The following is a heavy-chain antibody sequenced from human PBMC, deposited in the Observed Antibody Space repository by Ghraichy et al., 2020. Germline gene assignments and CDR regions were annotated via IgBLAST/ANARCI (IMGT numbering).Heavy chain of an antibody. D-gene: IGHD1-26*01. J-gene: IGHJ3*02. CDR3: ARQGLRGEQWESRIGRDAYDM. CDR2: INSYSGAT. CDR1: RDTFSGFY. Sequence: GGSLRLSCKASRDTFSGFYIHWLRQAPGQGPEWLGWINSYSGATHSAQKFQGRVTLTRDTSITTAYMELARLSSDDTAVYFCARQGLRGEQWESRIGRDAYDMWGQGTLVSVSS. V-gene: IGHV1-2*02.